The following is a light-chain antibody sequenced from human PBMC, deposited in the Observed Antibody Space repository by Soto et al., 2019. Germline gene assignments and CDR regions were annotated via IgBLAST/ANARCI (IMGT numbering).Light chain of an antibody. CDR2: EGT. CDR1: TSDVGGYNL. Sequence: QSALSPPASVSGSPGPYINISCSGTTSDVGGYNLVSWYQQHTAKAPKLLIYEGTQRPSGVSSRFSGSKSGNTASLTISGLQAEDEADYYCCSYASSSSYVFGTGTKVTVL. V-gene: IGLV2-23*01. CDR3: CSYASSSSYV. J-gene: IGLJ1*01.